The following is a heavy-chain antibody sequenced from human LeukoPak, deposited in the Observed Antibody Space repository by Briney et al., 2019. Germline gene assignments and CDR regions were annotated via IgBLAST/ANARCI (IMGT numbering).Heavy chain of an antibody. CDR2: ISYDGTNK. D-gene: IGHD2-21*02. V-gene: IGHV3-30-3*01. CDR3: ARESPACGEDCYFDY. CDR1: GFNFNKYA. Sequence: GGSLRLSCSASGFNFNKYALHWVRQAPGKGLEWVAGISYDGTNKYYADSVKGRFTISRDNSKNTLYLQMNSLRTNDTAVYYCARESPACGEDCYFDYWGQGTLVTVSS. J-gene: IGHJ4*02.